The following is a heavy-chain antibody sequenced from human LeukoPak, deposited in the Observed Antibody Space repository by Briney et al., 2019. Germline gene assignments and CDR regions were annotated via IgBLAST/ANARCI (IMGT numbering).Heavy chain of an antibody. V-gene: IGHV1-18*01. CDR3: ARVRIAVAGTRNWYFDL. Sequence: GASVKVSCKASGFTFSSHGFSWVRQAPGQGLEWMGCISAYNGDTNYAQKLQGRVTMTTDTSTSTAFLELRSLTSDDTAVYYCARVRIAVAGTRNWYFDLWGRGTLVTVSS. CDR1: GFTFSSHG. D-gene: IGHD6-19*01. J-gene: IGHJ2*01. CDR2: ISAYNGDT.